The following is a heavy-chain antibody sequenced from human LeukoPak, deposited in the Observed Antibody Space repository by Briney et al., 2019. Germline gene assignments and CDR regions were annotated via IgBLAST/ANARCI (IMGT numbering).Heavy chain of an antibody. CDR1: GGSFSGYY. CDR2: INHSGST. V-gene: IGHV4-34*01. CDR3: ARHTSTPSTGQGFDY. D-gene: IGHD1-1*01. Sequence: SETLSLNCAVYGGSFSGYYWSWIRQPPGKGLEWIGEINHSGSTNYNPSLKSRVTISVDTSKNQSSLKLSSVTAADTAVYYCARHTSTPSTGQGFDYWGQGTVVIVSS. J-gene: IGHJ4*02.